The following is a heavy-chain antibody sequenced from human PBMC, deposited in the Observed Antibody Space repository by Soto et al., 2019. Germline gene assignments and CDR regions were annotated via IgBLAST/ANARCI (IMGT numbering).Heavy chain of an antibody. CDR2: ISSDGSNK. V-gene: IGHV3-30*04. J-gene: IGHJ6*02. CDR3: AREVRLIAFGGGIGQDGLDV. D-gene: IGHD3-16*02. CDR1: GVTFSSYP. Sequence: GESLRLSCAASGVTFSSYPMHWVRQAPDKGLEWVAFISSDGSNKYYADSVKGRFTISRDSPKNTLSLQMNSLRAEDTAVYYCAREVRLIAFGGGIGQDGLDVWGQGKTVTVSS.